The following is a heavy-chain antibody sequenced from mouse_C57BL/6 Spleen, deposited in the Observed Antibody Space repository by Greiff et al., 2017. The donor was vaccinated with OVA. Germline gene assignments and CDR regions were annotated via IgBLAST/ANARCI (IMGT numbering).Heavy chain of an antibody. CDR3: ARSEGGLYYDYDGVAY. V-gene: IGHV1-54*01. CDR2: INPGSGGT. Sequence: QVQLQQSGAELVRPGTSVKVSCKASGYAFTNYLIEWVKQRPGQGLEWIGVINPGSGGTNYNEKFKGKATLTADKSSSTAYMQLSSLTSEDSAVYFCARSEGGLYYDYDGVAYWGQGTLVTVSA. CDR1: GYAFTNYL. D-gene: IGHD2-4*01. J-gene: IGHJ3*01.